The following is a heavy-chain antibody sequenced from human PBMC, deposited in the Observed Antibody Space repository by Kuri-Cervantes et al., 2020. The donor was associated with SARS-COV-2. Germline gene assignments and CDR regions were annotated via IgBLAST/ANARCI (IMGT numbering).Heavy chain of an antibody. D-gene: IGHD4-23*01. CDR2: ISWNSGSI. CDR3: ARDRGTTVVTYRDYYYGMDV. J-gene: IGHJ6*02. CDR1: GFTFSSYA. Sequence: GESLKISCAASGFTFSSYAMSWVRQAPGKGLEWVSGISWNSGSIGYADSVKGRFTISRDNAKNTLYLQMNSLRAEDTAVYYCARDRGTTVVTYRDYYYGMDVWGQGTTVTVSS. V-gene: IGHV3-23*01.